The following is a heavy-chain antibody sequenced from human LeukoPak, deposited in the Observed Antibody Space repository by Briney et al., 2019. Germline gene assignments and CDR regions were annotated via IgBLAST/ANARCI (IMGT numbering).Heavy chain of an antibody. CDR2: IYYSGST. D-gene: IGHD3-22*01. Sequence: SSETLSLTCTVSGGSISSSSYYWGWIRQPPGKGLEWIGSIYYSGSTYYNPSLKSRVTISVDTSKNQFSLKLSSVTAADTAVYYCATYPPYYYDSSGYYWNYWGKGTLVTVSS. J-gene: IGHJ4*02. V-gene: IGHV4-39*01. CDR1: GGSISSSSYY. CDR3: ATYPPYYYDSSGYYWNY.